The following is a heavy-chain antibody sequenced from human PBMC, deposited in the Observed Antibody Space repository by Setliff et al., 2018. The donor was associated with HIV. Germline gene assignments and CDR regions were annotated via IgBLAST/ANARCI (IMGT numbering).Heavy chain of an antibody. CDR2: IYSGGST. J-gene: IGHJ3*02. Sequence: KPSETLSLTCTVSGGSIGGYYWSWIRQPPGTGLEWLGCIYSGGSTNYNPSLESRVTISLDTSKNQFSLRLTSVTAADTAVYYCARVRSYGSAYDAFDIWGQGTMVTVSS. CDR3: ARVRSYGSAYDAFDI. D-gene: IGHD3-10*01. CDR1: GGSIGGYY. V-gene: IGHV4-4*08.